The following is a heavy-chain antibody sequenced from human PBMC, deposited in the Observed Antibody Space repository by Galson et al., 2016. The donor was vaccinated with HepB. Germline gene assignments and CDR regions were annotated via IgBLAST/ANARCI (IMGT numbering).Heavy chain of an antibody. Sequence: SLRLSCAASGFSFSNSGMSWVRQAPGSGLEWVSGITRSGDATHHADFVKGRFTISRDNSKNTLYLYMNNLPAGDTAIYYCGKQGGFDYWGQGTLVTVSS. J-gene: IGHJ4*02. D-gene: IGHD3-16*01. V-gene: IGHV3-23*01. CDR3: GKQGGFDY. CDR2: ITRSGDAT. CDR1: GFSFSNSG.